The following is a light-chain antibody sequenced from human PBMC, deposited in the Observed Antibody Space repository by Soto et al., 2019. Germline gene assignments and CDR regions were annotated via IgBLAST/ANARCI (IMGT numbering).Light chain of an antibody. Sequence: DIQMTQSPSSLSASVGDRVTITCRASQSIGNHLNWYQQKPGKAPNLLIYAASNLQSGAPSRFSGGGSGTDFTLTISSLQPEDFATLYCQQSDSTPLTFGQGTKV. J-gene: IGKJ1*01. CDR3: QQSDSTPLT. CDR2: AAS. V-gene: IGKV1-39*01. CDR1: QSIGNH.